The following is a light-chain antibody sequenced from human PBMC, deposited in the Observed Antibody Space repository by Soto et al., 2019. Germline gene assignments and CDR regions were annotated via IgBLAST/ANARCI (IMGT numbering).Light chain of an antibody. V-gene: IGLV2-23*01. CDR3: CSFATGGTSGYV. J-gene: IGLJ1*01. CDR1: SSDVGSYNL. Sequence: ALTQPASVSGSPGQSITISCTGTSSDVGSYNLVSWYQQHPGKAPKLMIYEGTKRPSGVSNRFSGSKSGHTASLTIAGLQAEDEADYYCCSFATGGTSGYVFGSGTKVTVL. CDR2: EGT.